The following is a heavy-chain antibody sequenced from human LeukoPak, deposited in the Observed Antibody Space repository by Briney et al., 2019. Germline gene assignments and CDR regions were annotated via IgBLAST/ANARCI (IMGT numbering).Heavy chain of an antibody. V-gene: IGHV4-34*01. CDR2: INHSGST. D-gene: IGHD3-10*01. J-gene: IGHJ5*02. CDR3: ARDKGTYYYGYNWFDP. CDR1: GGSFSGYY. Sequence: SETLSLTCAVYGGSFSGYYWSWIRQPPGKGLEWIGEINHSGSTNYNPSLKSRVTISVDTSKNQFSLKLSSVTAADTAVYYCARDKGTYYYGYNWFDPWGQRTLVTVSS.